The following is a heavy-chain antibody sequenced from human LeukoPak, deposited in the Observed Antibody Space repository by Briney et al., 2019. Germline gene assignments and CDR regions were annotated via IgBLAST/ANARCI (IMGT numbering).Heavy chain of an antibody. CDR3: ARDPLYYYDSVGYEYFQL. D-gene: IGHD3-22*01. V-gene: IGHV3-33*01. CDR1: GFTFSSYS. CDR2: IWYDGSNK. J-gene: IGHJ1*01. Sequence: GGSLRLSCAASGFTFSSYSMHWVRQAPGKGLEWVAVIWYDGSNKYYADSVKGRFTISRDNSKNTLYLQMNSLRAEDTAVYYCARDPLYYYDSVGYEYFQLCGQGTLVTVSS.